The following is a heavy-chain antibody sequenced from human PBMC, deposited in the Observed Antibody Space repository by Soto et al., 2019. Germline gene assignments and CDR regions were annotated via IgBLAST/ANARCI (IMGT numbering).Heavy chain of an antibody. D-gene: IGHD5-12*01. CDR1: GFTFSSYA. V-gene: IGHV3-23*01. CDR2: ISGSGGST. CDR3: AKDGLGGYDLMKS. Sequence: PGGSLRLACAVSGFTFSSYAMSWVRQAPGKGLEWVSAISGSGGSTYYADSVKGRFTISRDNSKNTLYLQMNSLRAEDTAVYYCAKDGLGGYDLMKSWGQGTLVTVSS. J-gene: IGHJ5*02.